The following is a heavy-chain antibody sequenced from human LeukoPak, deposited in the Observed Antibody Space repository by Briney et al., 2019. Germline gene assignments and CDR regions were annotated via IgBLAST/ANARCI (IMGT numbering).Heavy chain of an antibody. CDR2: IYSGGST. CDR3: AKERVTMVRGVIPLGY. D-gene: IGHD3-10*01. CDR1: GFTVSSNY. V-gene: IGHV3-53*05. Sequence: GGSLRLSCAASGFTVSSNYMSWVRQAPGKGLEGVSVIYSGGSTYYADSVKGRFTISRDNSRNTLYLQMNSLRAEDTAVYYCAKERVTMVRGVIPLGYWGQGTLVTVSS. J-gene: IGHJ4*02.